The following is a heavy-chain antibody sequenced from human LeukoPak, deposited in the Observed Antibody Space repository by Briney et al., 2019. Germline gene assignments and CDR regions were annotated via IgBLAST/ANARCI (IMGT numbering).Heavy chain of an antibody. CDR1: GYTFTHYF. J-gene: IGHJ4*02. V-gene: IGHV1-2*02. CDR3: VRDGGSGSPYDF. D-gene: IGHD3-10*01. CDR2: INPNTGAT. Sequence: ASVKVSCKASGYTFTHYFAHWVRQAPGQGLQWMGWINPNTGATSYPQKFQGRVTITRDTSISTAYMELRSLRSDDTAIYHCVRDGGSGSPYDFWGQGTLVTVSS.